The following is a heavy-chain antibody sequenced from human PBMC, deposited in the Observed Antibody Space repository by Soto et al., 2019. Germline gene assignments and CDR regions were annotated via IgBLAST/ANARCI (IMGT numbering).Heavy chain of an antibody. CDR2: SYHSGST. J-gene: IGHJ4*02. CDR3: ARGEGGTAMEGPLVDFDY. V-gene: IGHV4-30-2*01. D-gene: IGHD5-18*01. CDR1: GGSISSGGYS. Sequence: QLQLQESGSGLVKPSQTLSLTCAVSGGSISSGGYSWSWIRQPPGKGLEWIGYSYHSGSTYYNPSLKSRVTISVDRSKNQFSLKLSSVTAADTAVYYCARGEGGTAMEGPLVDFDYWGQGTLVTVSS.